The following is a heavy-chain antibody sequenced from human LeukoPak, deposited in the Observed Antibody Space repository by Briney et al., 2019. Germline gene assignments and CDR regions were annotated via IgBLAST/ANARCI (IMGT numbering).Heavy chain of an antibody. CDR1: GFNVNNAW. Sequence: GGSLRLSCAASGFNVNNAWMSWVRQAPGKGLEWGGRIRSKIDGGATDYAAPVKGRFTISRDDSTNTLYLQINSLKIEDTAMYYCYTRNTDYWGQGTLVTVSS. CDR2: IRSKIDGGAT. V-gene: IGHV3-15*07. CDR3: YTRNTDY. J-gene: IGHJ4*02.